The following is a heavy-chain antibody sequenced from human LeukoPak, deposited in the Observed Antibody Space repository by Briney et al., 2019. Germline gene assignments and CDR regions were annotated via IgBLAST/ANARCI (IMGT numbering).Heavy chain of an antibody. D-gene: IGHD3-10*01. CDR1: GFTFSRYA. Sequence: PGGSLRLSCSASGFTFSRYAMHWVRQAPGKGLEYVSAISSNGGSTYYADSVKGRFTISRDNSKNTLYLQMSSLRTEDTAVYYCVKDGSGSYYTYYFDYWGQGTLVTVSS. J-gene: IGHJ4*02. CDR3: VKDGSGSYYTYYFDY. V-gene: IGHV3-64D*06. CDR2: ISSNGGST.